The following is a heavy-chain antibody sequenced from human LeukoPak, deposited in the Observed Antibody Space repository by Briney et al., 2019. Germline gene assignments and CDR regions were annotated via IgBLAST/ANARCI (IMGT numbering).Heavy chain of an antibody. CDR1: GFTFSNSA. CDR3: AAGDRGSHTLDY. Sequence: RASVKVSCKASGFTFSNSAIHWVRQARGQRLEWIGWIVVGSGDTEYAQKFQGRVSITRDMSTSTAHMELSSLISEDTAVYFCAAGDRGSHTLDYWGQGSLVTVSS. J-gene: IGHJ4*02. D-gene: IGHD1-26*01. V-gene: IGHV1-58*02. CDR2: IVVGSGDT.